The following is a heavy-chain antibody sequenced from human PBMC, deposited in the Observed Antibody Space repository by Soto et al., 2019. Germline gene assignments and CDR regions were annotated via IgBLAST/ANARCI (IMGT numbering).Heavy chain of an antibody. J-gene: IGHJ4*02. CDR2: IYHRGST. V-gene: IGHV4-4*02. D-gene: IGHD3-10*01. CDR1: GGSISSSNW. Sequence: QVQLQESGPGLVKPSGTLSLTCAVSGGSISSSNWWSWVRQPPGKGLEWMGEIYHRGSTNYNPSLKSRVTISVDKSKNQFSLKLSSVTAADTAVDYCARDRRGGYYGSGRNVDYWGQGTLVTVSS. CDR3: ARDRRGGYYGSGRNVDY.